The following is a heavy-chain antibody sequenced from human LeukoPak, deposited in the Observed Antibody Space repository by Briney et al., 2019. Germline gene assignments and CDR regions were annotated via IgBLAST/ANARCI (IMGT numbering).Heavy chain of an antibody. J-gene: IGHJ4*02. CDR3: ASSSYSSGWYLFDY. CDR1: GGTFSSYA. V-gene: IGHV1-69*13. Sequence: GASVKVSCKASGGTFSSYAISWERQAPGQGLEWMGGIIPIFGTANYAQKFQGRVTITADESTSTAYMELSSLRSEDTAVYYCASSSYSSGWYLFDYWGQGTLVTVSS. CDR2: IIPIFGTA. D-gene: IGHD6-19*01.